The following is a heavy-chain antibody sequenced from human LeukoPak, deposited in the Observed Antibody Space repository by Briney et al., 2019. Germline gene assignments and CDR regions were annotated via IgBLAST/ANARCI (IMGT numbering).Heavy chain of an antibody. CDR1: GFTFSSYA. V-gene: IGHV3-23*01. CDR3: AKDSWLGSFAPDFDY. J-gene: IGHJ4*02. D-gene: IGHD6-19*01. Sequence: PGGSLRLSCAASGFTFSSYAMSWVRQAPGKGLEWVSAISGSGGSTYYADSVKGRFTISRDNSKNTLYLQMNSLRAEDTAVYYCAKDSWLGSFAPDFDYWGQGTLVTVPS. CDR2: ISGSGGST.